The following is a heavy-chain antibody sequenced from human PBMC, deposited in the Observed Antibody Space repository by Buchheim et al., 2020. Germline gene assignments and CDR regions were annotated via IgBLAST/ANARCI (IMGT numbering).Heavy chain of an antibody. Sequence: EVQLVESGGGLVQPGGSLRLSCAASGFTFSSYSMNWVRQAPGKGLEWVSYISSSSSTIYYADSVKGRFTICRDNAKNSLYLQMNSLRAEDTAVYYCARVEITIFGVVIIGTDYWGQGTL. V-gene: IGHV3-48*01. D-gene: IGHD3-3*01. CDR1: GFTFSSYS. CDR3: ARVEITIFGVVIIGTDY. CDR2: ISSSSSTI. J-gene: IGHJ4*02.